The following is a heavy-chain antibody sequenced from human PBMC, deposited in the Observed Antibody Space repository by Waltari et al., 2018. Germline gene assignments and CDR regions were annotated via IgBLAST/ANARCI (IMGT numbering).Heavy chain of an antibody. Sequence: QVHLQESGPGLVKSSETLSLTCAVSGYSISSGYYWGWIRQPRGKGLEWIGSICHTGNTYYHPSLKSRVTISVDKSKNQFSLKFHSVTAADTAVYYCARVHWGSSGNWFDPWGQGTPVIVSS. CDR1: GYSISSGYY. V-gene: IGHV4-38-2*01. D-gene: IGHD1-26*01. CDR2: ICHTGNT. CDR3: ARVHWGSSGNWFDP. J-gene: IGHJ5*02.